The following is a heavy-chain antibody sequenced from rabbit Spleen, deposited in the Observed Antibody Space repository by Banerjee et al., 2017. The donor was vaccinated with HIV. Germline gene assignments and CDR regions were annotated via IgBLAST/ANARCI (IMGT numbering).Heavy chain of an antibody. D-gene: IGHD6-1*01. Sequence: QEQLEESGGDLVKPEGSLTLTCTASGFSFSSSYWICWVRQAPGKGLEWIACIYLDSGGNTYYASWAKGRVTISRTSSTTVTLQMTSLTAADTATYFCARGTSINGYGHAYNLWGQGTLVTVS. CDR3: ARGTSINGYGHAYNL. CDR1: GFSFSSSYW. V-gene: IGHV1S45*01. CDR2: IYLDSGGNT. J-gene: IGHJ4*01.